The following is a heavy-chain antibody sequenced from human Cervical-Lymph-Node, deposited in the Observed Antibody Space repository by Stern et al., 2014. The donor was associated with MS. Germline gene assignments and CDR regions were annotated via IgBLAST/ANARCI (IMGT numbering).Heavy chain of an antibody. Sequence: VKLVESGGGLVKPGGALRLSCAASGFSFRNYYMSWIRQAPGKGLEWVSYISSSGDHIDYADSVKGRFTISSDNAQNSLYLPMNSVRADDTAIYYCVRADGSTDDYWGQGTLVTVSS. D-gene: IGHD3-10*01. CDR2: ISSSGDHI. J-gene: IGHJ4*02. CDR1: GFSFRNYY. V-gene: IGHV3-11*01. CDR3: VRADGSTDDY.